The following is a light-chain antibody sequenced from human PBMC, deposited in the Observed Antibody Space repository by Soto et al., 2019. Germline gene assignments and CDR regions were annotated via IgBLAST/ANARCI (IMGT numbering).Light chain of an antibody. CDR1: SSNIGSYT. Sequence: QSVLTQPPSASGTPGQRVTISCSGSSSNIGSYTVSWYQQLPGAAPKLLIYSNNQRPSGDPARFSGSKSGTSASLGISGLQSGDEADYYCAAWDDSLNGVLFGGGTKVTVL. V-gene: IGLV1-44*01. CDR2: SNN. J-gene: IGLJ2*01. CDR3: AAWDDSLNGVL.